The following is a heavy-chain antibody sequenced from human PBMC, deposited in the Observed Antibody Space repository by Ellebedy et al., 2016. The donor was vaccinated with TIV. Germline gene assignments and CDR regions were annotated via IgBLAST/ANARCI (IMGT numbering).Heavy chain of an antibody. CDR2: ISAYNGNT. Sequence: ASVKVSCXASGYTFTSYGISWVRQAPGQGLEWMGWISAYNGNTNYAQKPQGRVTMTTDTSTSTAYMELRSLRSEDTAVYYCAREDGQPTFYGMDVWGQGTTVTVSS. J-gene: IGHJ6*02. CDR3: AREDGQPTFYGMDV. CDR1: GYTFTSYG. V-gene: IGHV1-18*01. D-gene: IGHD3-3*02.